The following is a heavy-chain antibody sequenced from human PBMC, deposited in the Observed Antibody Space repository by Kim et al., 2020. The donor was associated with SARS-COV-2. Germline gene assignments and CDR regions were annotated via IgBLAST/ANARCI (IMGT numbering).Heavy chain of an antibody. CDR2: IWYDGSNK. V-gene: IGHV3-33*01. Sequence: GGSLRLSCAASGFTFSSYGMHWVRQAPGKGLEWVAVIWYDGSNKYYADSVKGRFTISRDNSKNTLYLQMNSLRAEDTAVYYCARDFAAGATSWYDRHQDYWGQGTLVTVSS. CDR3: ARDFAAGATSWYDRHQDY. J-gene: IGHJ4*02. D-gene: IGHD6-13*01. CDR1: GFTFSSYG.